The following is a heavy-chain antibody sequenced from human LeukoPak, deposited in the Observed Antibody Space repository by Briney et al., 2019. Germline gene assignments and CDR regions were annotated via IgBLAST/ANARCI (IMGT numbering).Heavy chain of an antibody. CDR2: MSFDVNNK. CDR1: GFTFSSHA. CDR3: ARGYCTSSSCYNDY. V-gene: IGHV3-30*04. J-gene: IGHJ4*02. D-gene: IGHD2-2*02. Sequence: PGRSLRLSCVTSGFTFSSHAFHWVRQAPGKGLEWVATMSFDVNNKYYADSVRGRFTISRDNSKNTLYLQMNSLGAEDTAVYSCARGYCTSSSCYNDYWGQGTLVTVSS.